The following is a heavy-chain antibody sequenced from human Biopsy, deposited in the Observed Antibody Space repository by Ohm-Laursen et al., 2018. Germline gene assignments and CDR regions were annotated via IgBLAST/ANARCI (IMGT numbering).Heavy chain of an antibody. J-gene: IGHJ5*02. V-gene: IGHV1-2*02. CDR2: INAKTGDT. Sequence: SVKVSCKASGDTFTGYHVHWVRQAPGQGLEWMGWINAKTGDTNYAQKFQGRVTMTRDTSISTAYVDLSSLRSDDTAVYYCTRGGYYYDSLAYYYWFDPWGQGTLVTVSS. CDR3: TRGGYYYDSLAYYYWFDP. D-gene: IGHD3-22*01. CDR1: GDTFTGYH.